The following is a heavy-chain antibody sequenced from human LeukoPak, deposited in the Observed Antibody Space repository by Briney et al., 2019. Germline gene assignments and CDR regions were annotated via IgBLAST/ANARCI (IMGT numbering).Heavy chain of an antibody. CDR3: ARDLDSGSGSHLGFDY. J-gene: IGHJ4*02. Sequence: SETLSLTCTVSGGSISSSSYYWGWLRQPPGKGREWVGSIYYSGSTYYNPSLKSRVTISVNTSKNQFSLKLSSVTAADTAVYYCARDLDSGSGSHLGFDYWGQGTLVTVSS. V-gene: IGHV4-39*07. CDR2: IYYSGST. D-gene: IGHD3-10*01. CDR1: GGSISSSSYY.